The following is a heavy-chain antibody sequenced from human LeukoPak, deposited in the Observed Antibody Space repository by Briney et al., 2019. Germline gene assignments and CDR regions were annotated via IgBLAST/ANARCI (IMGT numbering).Heavy chain of an antibody. V-gene: IGHV1-8*01. CDR3: ARPGSYDFWSGSNWFDP. J-gene: IGHJ5*02. CDR1: GYTFISYD. Sequence: GASVKVSCKASGYTFISYDINWVRQATGQGLEWMGWMNPNSGNTGYAQKFQGRFTMTRNTSISTAYMELSSLRSEDTAVYYCARPGSYDFWSGSNWFDPWGQGTLVTVSS. D-gene: IGHD3-3*01. CDR2: MNPNSGNT.